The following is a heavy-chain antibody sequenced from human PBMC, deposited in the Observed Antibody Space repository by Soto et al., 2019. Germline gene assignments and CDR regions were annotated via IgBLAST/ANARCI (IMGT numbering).Heavy chain of an antibody. CDR3: ARTESGTFDP. D-gene: IGHD1-7*01. Sequence: SETLSLTCAVSGGSISSGGYSWSWIRQPPGKGLEWIGYIYHSGSTYYNPSLKSRVTISVDRSKNQFSLKLSSVAAADTAVYYCARTESGTFDPWGQGTLVTVSS. CDR1: GGSISSGGYS. J-gene: IGHJ5*02. CDR2: IYHSGST. V-gene: IGHV4-30-2*01.